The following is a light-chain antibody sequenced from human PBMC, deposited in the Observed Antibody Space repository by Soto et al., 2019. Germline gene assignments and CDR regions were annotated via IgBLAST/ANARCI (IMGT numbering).Light chain of an antibody. CDR1: GSDVGFYNY. J-gene: IGLJ1*01. V-gene: IGLV2-8*01. CDR3: SSYAGTNNHHA. Sequence: QSVLTQPPSASGSPGESVTISCTGSGSDVGFYNYVSWYQQHPGKVPKLIIYEVTKRPSGVPDRFSGSKSGNTASLTASGLQAEDEADYYCSSYAGTNNHHAFGTGTKLTVL. CDR2: EVT.